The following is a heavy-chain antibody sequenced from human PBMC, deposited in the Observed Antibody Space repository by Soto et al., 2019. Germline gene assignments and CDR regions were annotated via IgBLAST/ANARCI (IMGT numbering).Heavy chain of an antibody. CDR3: ARDQRYYDRTDAFDI. Sequence: HPGGSLRLSCAASGFTFSSYWMSWVRQAPGKGLEWVAGIRDSGGNTYYADSVKGRFTISRDNSKNTLYLQMNSLRAEDTAVYYCARDQRYYDRTDAFDIWGQGTMVTVSS. D-gene: IGHD3-22*01. CDR2: IRDSGGNT. V-gene: IGHV3-30*03. J-gene: IGHJ3*02. CDR1: GFTFSSYW.